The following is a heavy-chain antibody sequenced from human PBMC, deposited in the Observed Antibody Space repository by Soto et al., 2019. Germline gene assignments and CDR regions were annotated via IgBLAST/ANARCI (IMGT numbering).Heavy chain of an antibody. Sequence: QVQLVQSGAEVKKPGASVKVSCKASGYTFTSYGISWVRQAPGQGLEWMGWISAYNGNTNYAQKLQGRVTMTTDTPPSTAYTELRGLRSDDTAVYYCARASHRRSVSPLDYWGQGTLVTVSS. V-gene: IGHV1-18*01. CDR3: ARASHRRSVSPLDY. CDR1: GYTFTSYG. J-gene: IGHJ4*02. CDR2: ISAYNGNT.